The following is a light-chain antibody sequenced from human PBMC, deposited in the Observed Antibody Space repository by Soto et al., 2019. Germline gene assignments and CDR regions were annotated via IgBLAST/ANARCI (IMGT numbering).Light chain of an antibody. CDR1: QSVHSY. Sequence: ELVLTQSPATLSLSPGERATLSCRASQSVHSYLAWYHQKPHQAAKLLIYHASNSATGTPARFSGSGARTDFTLTIRTLEPEHLAVYSSQQYNHWPPSWTFGQGTKVDI. V-gene: IGKV3-11*01. J-gene: IGKJ1*01. CDR2: HAS. CDR3: QQYNHWPPSWT.